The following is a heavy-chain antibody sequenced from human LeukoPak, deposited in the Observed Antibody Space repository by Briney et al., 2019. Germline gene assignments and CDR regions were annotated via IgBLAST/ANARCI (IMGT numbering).Heavy chain of an antibody. CDR2: IYTSGST. D-gene: IGHD1-26*01. V-gene: IGHV4-4*07. J-gene: IGHJ4*02. Sequence: TSETLSLTCTVSGGSISSYYWNWIRQPAGKGLDWIGRIYTSGSTNYNPSLKSRVTMSVDTSKNQFSLKLTSVTAADTAVYYCARELHSGSYYFDYWGQGTLVTVSS. CDR1: GGSISSYY. CDR3: ARELHSGSYYFDY.